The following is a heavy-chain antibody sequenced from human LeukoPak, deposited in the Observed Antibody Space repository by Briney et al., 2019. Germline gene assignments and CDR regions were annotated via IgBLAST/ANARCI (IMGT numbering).Heavy chain of an antibody. Sequence: WGSLRLSCAASGFTFSSYGMYWVRQAPGNGLEWVTNIWYDGSNKYYADSVKGRFTISRDNSKNTLYLQMNSLRAEDTAVYYCARGLFNYDSSGLNYWGQGTLVTVSS. D-gene: IGHD3-22*01. CDR1: GFTFSSYG. CDR2: IWYDGSNK. V-gene: IGHV3-33*01. J-gene: IGHJ4*02. CDR3: ARGLFNYDSSGLNY.